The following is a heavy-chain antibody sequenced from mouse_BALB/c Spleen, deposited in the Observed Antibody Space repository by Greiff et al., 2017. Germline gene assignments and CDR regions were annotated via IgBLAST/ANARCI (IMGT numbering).Heavy chain of an antibody. V-gene: IGHV1-63*02. CDR3: ARRILYRYDGGDD. Sequence: QVQLKESGAELVRPGTSVKISCKASGYTFTNYWLGWVKQRPGHGLEWIGDIYPGGGYTNYNEKFKGKATLTADTSSSTAYMQLSSLTSEDSAVYFCARRILYRYDGGDDWGQGTSVTVSS. CDR2: IYPGGGYT. CDR1: GYTFTNYW. J-gene: IGHJ4*01. D-gene: IGHD2-14*01.